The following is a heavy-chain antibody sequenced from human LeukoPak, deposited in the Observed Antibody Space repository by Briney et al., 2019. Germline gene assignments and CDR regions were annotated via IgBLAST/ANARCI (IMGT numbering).Heavy chain of an antibody. CDR3: AGDPRIAVAGNYYFDY. V-gene: IGHV3-30-3*01. D-gene: IGHD6-19*01. Sequence: GGSLRLSCAASGFTFSSFAMSWVRQAPGKGLEWVAVISYDGSNKYYADSVKGRFTISRDNSKNTLYLQMNSLRTEDTAVYYCAGDPRIAVAGNYYFDYWGQGTLVTVSS. CDR2: ISYDGSNK. CDR1: GFTFSSFA. J-gene: IGHJ4*02.